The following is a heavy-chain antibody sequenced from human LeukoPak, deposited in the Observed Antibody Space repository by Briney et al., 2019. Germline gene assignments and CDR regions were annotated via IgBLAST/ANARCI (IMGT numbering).Heavy chain of an antibody. CDR2: INSDGSWT. CDR3: TKGVTSSGYSTHFEY. D-gene: IGHD3-22*01. CDR1: GNYW. V-gene: IGHV3-74*01. Sequence: GGSLRLSCAASGNYWMHWVRQAPGKGLVWVSHINSDGSWTSYADSVKGRFTISKDNAKNTVYLQMNSLRPEDTAVYYCTKGVTSSGYSTHFEYWGQGTLATVSS. J-gene: IGHJ4*02.